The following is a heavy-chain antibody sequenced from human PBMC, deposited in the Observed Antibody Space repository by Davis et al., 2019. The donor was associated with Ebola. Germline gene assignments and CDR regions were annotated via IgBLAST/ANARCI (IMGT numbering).Heavy chain of an antibody. Sequence: GESLKISCAASGFTFKNYEINWVRQAPGKGLEWISHISSSGDTIYYADSVKGRFTISRDNAKNSLYLQMNSLRAEDTAVYYCARGVLRYYMDVWGKGTTVTVSS. CDR3: ARGVLRYYMDV. V-gene: IGHV3-48*03. CDR1: GFTFKNYE. D-gene: IGHD3-3*01. CDR2: ISSSGDTI. J-gene: IGHJ6*03.